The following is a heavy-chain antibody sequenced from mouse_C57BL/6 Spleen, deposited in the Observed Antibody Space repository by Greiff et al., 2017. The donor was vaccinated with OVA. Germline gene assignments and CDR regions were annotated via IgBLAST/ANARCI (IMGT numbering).Heavy chain of an antibody. D-gene: IGHD1-2*01. CDR2: IYPGDGDT. Sequence: QVQLKQSGPELVKPGASVKISCKASGYAFSSSWMNWVKQRPGKGLEWIGRIYPGDGDTNYNGKFKGKATLTADKSSSTAYMQLSSLTSEDSAVYFCARSGGLRLFDYWGQGTTLTVSS. V-gene: IGHV1-82*01. CDR3: ARSGGLRLFDY. CDR1: GYAFSSSW. J-gene: IGHJ2*01.